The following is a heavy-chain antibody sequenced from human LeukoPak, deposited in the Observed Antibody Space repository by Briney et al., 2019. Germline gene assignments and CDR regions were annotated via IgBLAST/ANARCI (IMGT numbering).Heavy chain of an antibody. V-gene: IGHV4-59*01. CDR2: SHYSGNT. D-gene: IGHD6-6*01. CDR1: GGSISSYY. J-gene: IGHJ3*02. Sequence: PSETLSLTCIISGGSISSYYWSWIRQPPGKGLEWIGYSHYSGNTNYNPSLKSRVTISVDMSKNQFSLTLRSVVAADTAVYYCARSASSNSRSAFDIWGQGTMVTVSS. CDR3: ARSASSNSRSAFDI.